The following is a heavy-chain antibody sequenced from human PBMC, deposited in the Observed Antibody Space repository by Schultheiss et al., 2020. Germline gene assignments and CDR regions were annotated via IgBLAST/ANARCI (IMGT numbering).Heavy chain of an antibody. D-gene: IGHD3-22*01. V-gene: IGHV2-70*12. CDR3: AHSFDGAGYYGYFFAY. J-gene: IGHJ4*02. CDR1: GFSLSTSGMC. CDR2: IDWDDDK. Sequence: SGPTLVKPTQTLTLTCTFSGFSLSTSGMCVSWIRQPPGKALEWLARIDWDDDKNYNTALKTRLTISKDTSKNQVILTMTNVDPVDTATYYCAHSFDGAGYYGYFFAYWGQGSLVTVSS.